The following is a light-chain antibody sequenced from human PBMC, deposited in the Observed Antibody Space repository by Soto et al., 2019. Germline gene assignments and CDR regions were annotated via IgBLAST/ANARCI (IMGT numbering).Light chain of an antibody. CDR3: QQYNDNWT. V-gene: IGKV1-5*03. Sequence: DIPMTQSPSTLSASVGDRVTITCRASQSISSWLAWYQQKPGKAPKLLIYKASTLQSGVPSRFSGRGSGTEFTLAISSLQPDDSATYYCQQYNDNWTFGQGTKVEIK. J-gene: IGKJ1*01. CDR1: QSISSW. CDR2: KAS.